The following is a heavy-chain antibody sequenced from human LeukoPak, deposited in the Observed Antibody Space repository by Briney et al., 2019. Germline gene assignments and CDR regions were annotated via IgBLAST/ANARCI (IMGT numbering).Heavy chain of an antibody. CDR1: GFTFSSLA. V-gene: IGHV3-23*01. J-gene: IGHJ4*02. CDR3: AKGRIAVAATPQDY. D-gene: IGHD6-19*01. CDR2: ISGSGGST. Sequence: GGSPRPSRSASGFTFSSLALSWGPQAPGEGVGGVLAISGSGGSTYYADSVKGRFTISRDNSKNTLYLQMNSLRAEDTAVYYCAKGRIAVAATPQDYWGQGTLVTVSS.